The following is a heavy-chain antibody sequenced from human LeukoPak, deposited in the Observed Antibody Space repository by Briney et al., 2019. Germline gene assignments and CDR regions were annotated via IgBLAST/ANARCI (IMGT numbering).Heavy chain of an antibody. Sequence: SETLSLTCAVYGGSFSGYYWSWIPQPPGKGLEWFGEINHSGRINHNPSLKSRVTISVDTPKNQFSLKLSSVTAADTAVYYCARGDYYDSSGYYCFDHWGQGTLVTVSS. CDR1: GGSFSGYY. D-gene: IGHD3-22*01. V-gene: IGHV4-34*01. CDR3: ARGDYYDSSGYYCFDH. J-gene: IGHJ4*02. CDR2: INHSGRI.